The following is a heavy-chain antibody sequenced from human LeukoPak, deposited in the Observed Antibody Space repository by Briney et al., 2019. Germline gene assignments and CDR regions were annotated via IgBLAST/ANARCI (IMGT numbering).Heavy chain of an antibody. Sequence: SETLSLTCTVSGGSINSYYWSWIRQPPGKGLEWIGYIYHTGSAHYNPSLKSRVTISVGTSKNQFSLKLSSVTAADTAVYYCARTDLRVRGALNYYYYGMDVWGQGTTVTVSS. J-gene: IGHJ6*02. CDR1: GGSINSYY. CDR3: ARTDLRVRGALNYYYYGMDV. D-gene: IGHD3-10*01. V-gene: IGHV4-59*12. CDR2: IYHTGSA.